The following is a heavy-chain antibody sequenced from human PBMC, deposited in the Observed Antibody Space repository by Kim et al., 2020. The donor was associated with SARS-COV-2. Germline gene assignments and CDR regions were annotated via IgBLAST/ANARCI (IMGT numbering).Heavy chain of an antibody. J-gene: IGHJ4*02. V-gene: IGHV1-18*01. D-gene: IGHD3-9*01. CDR2: ISAYNGNT. Sequence: ASVKVSCKASGYTFTSYGISWVRQAPGQGLEWMGWISAYNGNTNYAQKLQGRVTMTTDTSTSTAYMELRSLRSDDTAVYYCARVTGSLYYDILTGYPNWGQGTLVTVSS. CDR3: ARVTGSLYYDILTGYPN. CDR1: GYTFTSYG.